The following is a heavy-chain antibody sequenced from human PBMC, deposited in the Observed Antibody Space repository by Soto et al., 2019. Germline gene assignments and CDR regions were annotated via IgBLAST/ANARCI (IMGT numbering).Heavy chain of an antibody. Sequence: GGSLRLSCAASGFTFSSYDMHWVRQATGKGLEWVSAIGTAGDTYYPGSVKGRFTISRENAKNSLYLQMNSLRAEDTAVYYCARGGRVYCSGGSCYPIKNPNWFDPWGQGTLVTVSS. CDR1: GFTFSSYD. V-gene: IGHV3-13*01. CDR2: IGTAGDT. J-gene: IGHJ5*02. CDR3: ARGGRVYCSGGSCYPIKNPNWFDP. D-gene: IGHD2-15*01.